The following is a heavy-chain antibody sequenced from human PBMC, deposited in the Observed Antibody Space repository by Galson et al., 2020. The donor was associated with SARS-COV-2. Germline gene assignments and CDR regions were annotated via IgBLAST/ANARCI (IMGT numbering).Heavy chain of an antibody. V-gene: IGHV4-30-4*01. CDR1: GGSISSGDYY. D-gene: IGHD3-3*01. Sequence: VETSETLSLTCTVSGGSISSGDYYWSWIRQPPGKGLEWIGYIYYSGSTYYNPSLKSRVTISVDTSKNQFSLKLSSVTAADTAVYYCARAKRITIFGVVNWFDPWGQGTLVTVSS. CDR2: IYYSGST. CDR3: ARAKRITIFGVVNWFDP. J-gene: IGHJ5*02.